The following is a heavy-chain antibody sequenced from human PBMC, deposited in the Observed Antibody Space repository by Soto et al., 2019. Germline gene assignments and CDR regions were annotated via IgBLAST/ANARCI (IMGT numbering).Heavy chain of an antibody. CDR1: GRSISGYY. Sequence: QVQLQESGQGLVKPSETLSLTCTVSGRSISGYYWNWIRQPPGKGLEWIGNIHNSWTHYNPSLEGRVTISIDTSKNQFSLELSSVTAADTAIYYCARRIESSVTTTADNWLDPWGQGTLVTVSS. D-gene: IGHD1-1*01. CDR3: ARRIESSVTTTADNWLDP. V-gene: IGHV4-59*01. CDR2: IHNSWT. J-gene: IGHJ5*02.